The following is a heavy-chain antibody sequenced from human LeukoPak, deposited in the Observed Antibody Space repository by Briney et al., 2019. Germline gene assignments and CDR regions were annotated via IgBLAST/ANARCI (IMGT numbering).Heavy chain of an antibody. CDR2: TSGSGGSR. V-gene: IGHV3-23*01. Sequence: GGSLGLSCAAFDFTFSNYAMSWVRQSPGKGLEWVSGTSGSGGSRYYPDSVKGRFTISRDNSKNTLSLEMNSLRAEDTAVYYCARHPRDTALFTIDYWGQGTLVTVSS. J-gene: IGHJ4*02. D-gene: IGHD5-18*01. CDR3: ARHPRDTALFTIDY. CDR1: DFTFSNYA.